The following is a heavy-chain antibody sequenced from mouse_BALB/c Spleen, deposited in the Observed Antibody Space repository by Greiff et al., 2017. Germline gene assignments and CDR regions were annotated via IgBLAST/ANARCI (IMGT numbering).Heavy chain of an antibody. V-gene: IGHV1S81*02. CDR2: INPSNGGT. CDR3: TRLAYYYGSSYWFAY. CDR1: GYTFTSYY. D-gene: IGHD1-1*01. J-gene: IGHJ3*01. Sequence: VQLQQSGAELVKPGASVKLSCKASGYTFTSYYMYWVKQRPGQGLEWIGEINPSNGGTNFNEKFKSKATLTVDKSSSTAYMQLSSLTSEDSAVYYCTRLAYYYGSSYWFAYWGQGTLVTVSA.